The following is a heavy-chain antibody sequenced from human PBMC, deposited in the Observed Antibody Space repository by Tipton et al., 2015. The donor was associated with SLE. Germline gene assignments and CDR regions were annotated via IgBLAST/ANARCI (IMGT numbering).Heavy chain of an antibody. J-gene: IGHJ5*02. CDR3: ARGECHSGCPMYNWFDP. D-gene: IGHD6-25*01. V-gene: IGHV4-59*11. CDR2: IHYSGTT. Sequence: TLSLTCTVSGGSITNHYWNWIRQPPGKGLEWIGYIHYSGTTHDNPPLKSRVTMSVDMSKNQFSLRLTSVTAADTAVYFCARGECHSGCPMYNWFDPWGQGTLVTVSS. CDR1: GGSITNHY.